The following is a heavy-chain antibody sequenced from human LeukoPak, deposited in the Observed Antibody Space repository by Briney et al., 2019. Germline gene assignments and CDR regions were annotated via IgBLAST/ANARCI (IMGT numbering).Heavy chain of an antibody. D-gene: IGHD3-22*01. CDR3: ARDRGELYDSSGYYYRNL. Sequence: GGSLRLSCAASGFTFSSYWMSWVRQAPGKGLEWVANIKQDGSEKYYVDSVKGRFTISRDNAKNSLYLQMNSLRAEDTAVYYCARDRGELYDSSGYYYRNLWGQGTLVTVSS. CDR2: IKQDGSEK. J-gene: IGHJ4*02. CDR1: GFTFSSYW. V-gene: IGHV3-7*01.